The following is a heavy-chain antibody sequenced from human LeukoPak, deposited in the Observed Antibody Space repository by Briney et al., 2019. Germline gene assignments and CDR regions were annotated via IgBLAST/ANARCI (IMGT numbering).Heavy chain of an antibody. CDR1: GGSISSGSYY. J-gene: IGHJ4*02. Sequence: SETLSLTCTVSGGSISSGSYYWSWIRQPAGKGLEWIGRICTSGSTNYNPSLKSRVTISVDTSKNHFSLKLTSVTAADTAVYYCARHYSPIDYWGQGTLVTVSS. V-gene: IGHV4-61*02. CDR2: ICTSGST. D-gene: IGHD2-15*01. CDR3: ARHYSPIDY.